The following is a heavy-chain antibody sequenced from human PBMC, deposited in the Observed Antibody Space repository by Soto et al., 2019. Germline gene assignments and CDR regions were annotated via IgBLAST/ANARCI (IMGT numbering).Heavy chain of an antibody. J-gene: IGHJ3*02. Sequence: QVQLVESGGGVVQPGRSPRLSCAASGFSFSIYAMHWVRQAPGKGLEWVAVISYHGSTEYYGDSVKGRFTISRDNSKNTMYLQMYSLRPEDTDIYYCARGYSYGQNWESDALDIWGQGAMVTVSS. CDR3: ARGYSYGQNWESDALDI. D-gene: IGHD5-18*01. CDR1: GFSFSIYA. V-gene: IGHV3-30-3*01. CDR2: ISYHGSTE.